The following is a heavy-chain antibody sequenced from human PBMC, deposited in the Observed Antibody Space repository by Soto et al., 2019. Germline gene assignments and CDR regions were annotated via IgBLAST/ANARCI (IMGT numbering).Heavy chain of an antibody. CDR1: GGSMSSYY. V-gene: IGHV4-59*01. CDR3: ARGKRGSPVYGLDV. CDR2: IYYSGSS. D-gene: IGHD4-17*01. Sequence: QVQLQESGPGLLKPSETLSLTCTVSGGSMSSYYWSWIRQPPGKGLEWIGYIYYSGSSNSNPSLKSRVSISVDTSKNQFSLKLSSVTAVDTAVYYCARGKRGSPVYGLDVWGQGTTVTVSS. J-gene: IGHJ6*02.